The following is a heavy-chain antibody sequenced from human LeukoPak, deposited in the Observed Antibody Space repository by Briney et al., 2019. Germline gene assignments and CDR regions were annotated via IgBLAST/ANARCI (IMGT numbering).Heavy chain of an antibody. CDR1: GGSFSGYY. D-gene: IGHD4-17*01. Sequence: SETLSLTCAVYGGSFSGYYWSWIRQPPGKGLERIGEINHSGSTNYNPSLKSRVTISVDTSKNQFSLKLSSVTAADTAVYYCARDSGTTGEVKFDPWGQGTLVTVSS. V-gene: IGHV4-34*01. J-gene: IGHJ5*02. CDR3: ARDSGTTGEVKFDP. CDR2: INHSGST.